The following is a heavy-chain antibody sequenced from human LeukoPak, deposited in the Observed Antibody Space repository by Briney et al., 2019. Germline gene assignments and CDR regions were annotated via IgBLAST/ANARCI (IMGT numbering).Heavy chain of an antibody. D-gene: IGHD5-24*01. V-gene: IGHV4-4*02. CDR2: IYHDGRT. Sequence: SETLSLTCAVSGVSISSRNWWSWVRQTPGKGLEWIGEIYHDGRTNYNPSLKSRVTISVDSSNNQFSLKLSSVTAADTAVYYCAREEIRSWFDPWGQGTLVTVSS. J-gene: IGHJ5*02. CDR3: AREEIRSWFDP. CDR1: GVSISSRNW.